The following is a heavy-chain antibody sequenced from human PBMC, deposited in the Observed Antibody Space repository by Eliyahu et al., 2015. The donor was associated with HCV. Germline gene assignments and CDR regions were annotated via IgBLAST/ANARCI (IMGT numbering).Heavy chain of an antibody. CDR1: GGTFSSYA. CDR2: XIPIFGTA. CDR3: AREGITMISPTSWFDP. J-gene: IGHJ5*02. D-gene: IGHD3-22*01. V-gene: IGHV1-69*01. Sequence: QVQLVQSGAEVKKPGSSVXVSCKASGGTFSSYAISWVRQAPGQGXEWXGGXIPIFGTANXAQKFQGRVTITADESTSTAYMELSSLRSEDTAVYYCAREGITMISPTSWFDPWGQGTLVTVSS.